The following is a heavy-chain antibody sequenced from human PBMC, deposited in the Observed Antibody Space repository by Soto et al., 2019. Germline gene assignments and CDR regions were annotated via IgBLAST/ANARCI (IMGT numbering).Heavy chain of an antibody. CDR1: GFSLSTSGVG. Sequence: QITLKESGPTLVKPTQTLTLTCTFSGFSLSTSGVGVGWIRQPPGKALEWLALIYWDDDKRYSPSLKSRLTITQDTSKTQLALTMTNMDPVDTATYSCAHRRSTYYYDSTFDPWGQGTLVTVSS. CDR3: AHRRSTYYYDSTFDP. J-gene: IGHJ5*02. CDR2: IYWDDDK. D-gene: IGHD3-22*01. V-gene: IGHV2-5*02.